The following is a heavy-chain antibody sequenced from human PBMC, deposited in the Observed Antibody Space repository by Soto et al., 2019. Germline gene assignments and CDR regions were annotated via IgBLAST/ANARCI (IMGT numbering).Heavy chain of an antibody. CDR3: AKATPRRGTYCSGGSCHSTFDY. Sequence: PGGSLRLSCAASGFTFSSYAMSWVRQAPGKGLEWVSAISGSGGSTYYADSVKGRFTISRDNSKNTLYLQMNSLRAEDTAVYYCAKATPRRGTYCSGGSCHSTFDYWGQGTLVTFSS. V-gene: IGHV3-23*01. CDR1: GFTFSSYA. CDR2: ISGSGGST. J-gene: IGHJ4*02. D-gene: IGHD2-15*01.